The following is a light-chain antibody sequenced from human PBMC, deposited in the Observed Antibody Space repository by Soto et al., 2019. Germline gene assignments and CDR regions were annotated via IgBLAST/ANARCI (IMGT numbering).Light chain of an antibody. V-gene: IGKV3-11*01. CDR1: QNIKTY. J-gene: IGKJ4*01. Sequence: EIVLTQSPAPLSLSPGESATLSCRASQNIKTYLAWYQQKPGQAPKLLMFDASNRASGTPARVSGSGSGTDFHLTISSLEPEDFGVYYCQQRTDWPPLTLGGGTNVQIK. CDR3: QQRTDWPPLT. CDR2: DAS.